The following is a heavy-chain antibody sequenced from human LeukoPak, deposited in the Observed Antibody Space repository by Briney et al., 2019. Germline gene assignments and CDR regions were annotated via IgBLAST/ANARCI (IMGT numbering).Heavy chain of an antibody. Sequence: SSVKVSCNTFGYNFYDADSHLHWVRQAPGQGLEWMGRIDPRSGGTTYAQNLQGRVTMTWDTSITTGYMDLTRLRSDDTAMYYCARDKRGSLDYWGQGTPVVVSS. CDR3: ARDKRGSLDY. J-gene: IGHJ4*02. D-gene: IGHD1-1*01. V-gene: IGHV1-2*06. CDR2: IDPRSGGT. CDR1: GYNFYDADSH.